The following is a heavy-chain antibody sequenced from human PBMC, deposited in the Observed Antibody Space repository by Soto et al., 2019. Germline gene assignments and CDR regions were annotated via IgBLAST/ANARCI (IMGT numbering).Heavy chain of an antibody. D-gene: IGHD3-22*01. J-gene: IGHJ4*02. V-gene: IGHV4-59*01. Sequence: LSLTCTVAGGSISSYYWSWIRQPPGKGLEWIGYIYYGGSTNYNPSLKSRVTTSVDTSKNQFSLKLSSVTAADTAVYYCARESATYYYDSSGYLDYWGQGTLVTVSS. CDR2: IYYGGST. CDR1: GGSISSYY. CDR3: ARESATYYYDSSGYLDY.